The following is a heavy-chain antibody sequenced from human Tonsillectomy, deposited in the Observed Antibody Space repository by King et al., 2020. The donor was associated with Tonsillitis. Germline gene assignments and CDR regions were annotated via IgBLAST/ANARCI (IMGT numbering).Heavy chain of an antibody. CDR2: FRVTGFPT. CDR3: PTNIWGFYFDTSGNYQPGNYWFFDL. J-gene: IGHJ2*01. Sequence: DVQLVESGGGWVQPGGSWRLSVAASGFTFGNYARIGFGPPPGKGLEWVERFRVTGFPTTSVTSGTGRLPISRDNSKNTVYLKVNSLRAEDTAVDYCPTNIWGFYFDTSGNYQPGNYWFFDLWGRGTLVTVSS. CDR1: GFTFGNYA. D-gene: IGHD3-22*01. V-gene: IGHV3-23*04.